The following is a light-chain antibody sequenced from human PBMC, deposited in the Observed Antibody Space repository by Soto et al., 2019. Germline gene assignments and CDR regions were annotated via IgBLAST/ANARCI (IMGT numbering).Light chain of an antibody. J-gene: IGLJ2*01. CDR1: SSNIGGNT. CDR2: TND. V-gene: IGLV1-44*01. CDR3: AAWDDSLSGVV. Sequence: LTQPPSASGTPGQRVTISCSGSSSNIGGNTVNWYQQLPGTAPKLLIYTNDQRPSGVPDRFSGSKSGTSASLAISGLQSEDEADYYCAAWDDSLSGVVFGGGTKLTVL.